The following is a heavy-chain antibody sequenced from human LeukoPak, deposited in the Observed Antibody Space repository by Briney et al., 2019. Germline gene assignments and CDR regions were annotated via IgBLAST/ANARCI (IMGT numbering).Heavy chain of an antibody. CDR1: GFTFSSYA. Sequence: PGGSLRLSCAASGFTFSSYAMHWVRQAPGKGLEWVAVISYDGSNKYYADSVKGRFTISRDNSKNTLYLQMNSLRAEDTAVYYCATSLPLLRYFDWLLQGFDYWGQGTLVTVSS. D-gene: IGHD3-9*01. CDR3: ATSLPLLRYFDWLLQGFDY. J-gene: IGHJ4*02. CDR2: ISYDGSNK. V-gene: IGHV3-30-3*01.